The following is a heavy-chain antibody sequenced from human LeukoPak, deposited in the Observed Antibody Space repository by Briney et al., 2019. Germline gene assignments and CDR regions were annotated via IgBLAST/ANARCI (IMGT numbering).Heavy chain of an antibody. CDR3: ASDSMYGQYSFDY. J-gene: IGHJ4*02. CDR1: GGSISSGDYY. Sequence: SETLSLTCTVSGGSISSGDYYWSWIRQPPGKGLEWIGYIYYSGSTYYNPSLKSRVTISVDTSKNQFSLKLSSVTAADTAVHYCASDSMYGQYSFDYWGQGTLVTVSS. CDR2: IYYSGST. D-gene: IGHD3-10*02. V-gene: IGHV4-30-4*01.